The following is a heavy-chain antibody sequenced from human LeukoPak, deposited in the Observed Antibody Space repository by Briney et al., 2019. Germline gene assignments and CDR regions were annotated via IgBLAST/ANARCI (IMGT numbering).Heavy chain of an antibody. CDR3: ARGHYDFWSGRYYYYMDV. Sequence: SETLSLTCTVSGVSISSYYWSWIRQPPGKGLEWIGYIYYSGSTNYNPSLKRRVTISVDTSKHPLSLKLNSVTAADTAVYYCARGHYDFWSGRYYYYMDVWGKGTTVTVSS. CDR2: IYYSGST. J-gene: IGHJ6*03. D-gene: IGHD3-3*01. CDR1: GVSISSYY. V-gene: IGHV4-59*01.